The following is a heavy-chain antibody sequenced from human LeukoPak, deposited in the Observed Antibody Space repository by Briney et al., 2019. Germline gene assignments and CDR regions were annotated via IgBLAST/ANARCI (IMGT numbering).Heavy chain of an antibody. V-gene: IGHV3-7*01. CDR1: GFTFSAHW. D-gene: IGHD1-7*01. Sequence: GGSLRLSCAASGFTFSAHWMTWVRQAPGKAREWVANIKQDGSEQFYLESVKGRFTISRDNAENSLHLQMTSLRVEDTAIYYCASGTGWLIDYWGQGTLFTVSS. J-gene: IGHJ4*02. CDR2: IKQDGSEQ. CDR3: ASGTGWLIDY.